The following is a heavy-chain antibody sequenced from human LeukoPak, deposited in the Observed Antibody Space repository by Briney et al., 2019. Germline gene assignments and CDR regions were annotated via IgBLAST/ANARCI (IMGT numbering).Heavy chain of an antibody. D-gene: IGHD3-16*02. Sequence: ASVKVSCKASGYTFTSYDINWVRQATGQGLEWMGWMNPNSGNTGYAQKFQGRVTMTRNTSISTAYMELSSLRSEDTAVYYCAREGVYLPDPSSYHRHAFDVWGKGTVVIVSS. J-gene: IGHJ3*01. CDR1: GYTFTSYD. CDR3: AREGVYLPDPSSYHRHAFDV. CDR2: MNPNSGNT. V-gene: IGHV1-8*01.